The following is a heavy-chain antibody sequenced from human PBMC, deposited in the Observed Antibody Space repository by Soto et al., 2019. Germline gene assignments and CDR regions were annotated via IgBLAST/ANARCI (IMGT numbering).Heavy chain of an antibody. D-gene: IGHD2-2*01. CDR1: GFTFSSYA. CDR3: AKVRPLGDFTRTSCLGAFDL. Sequence: EVQLLESGGGLVQPGGSLRRSCAASGFTFSSYAMNWVRQAPGKGLEWDSAITASGDTTYYSDSGKGRFTLSLDNSKSTMYLQVDSLRADDTAVYYCAKVRPLGDFTRTSCLGAFDLWGQGTMVTVSS. J-gene: IGHJ3*01. V-gene: IGHV3-23*01. CDR2: ITASGDTT.